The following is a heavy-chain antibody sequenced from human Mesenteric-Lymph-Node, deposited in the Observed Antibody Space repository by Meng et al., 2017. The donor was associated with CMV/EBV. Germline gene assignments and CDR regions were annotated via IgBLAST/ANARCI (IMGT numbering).Heavy chain of an antibody. CDR3: ARDMGGLGSA. D-gene: IGHD3-10*01. Sequence: LDCAGSGFTFGSYWVHWVRRVPGKRLVWVSRTNEDGTITNYADSVNGRFTISRDNAKNTLYLQMNGLRDDDTAVYFCARDMGGLGSALGQGTLVTVSS. CDR2: TNEDGTIT. CDR1: GFTFGSYW. J-gene: IGHJ5*02. V-gene: IGHV3-74*01.